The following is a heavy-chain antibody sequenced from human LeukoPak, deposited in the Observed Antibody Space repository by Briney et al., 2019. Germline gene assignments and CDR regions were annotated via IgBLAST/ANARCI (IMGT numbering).Heavy chain of an antibody. V-gene: IGHV3-23*01. CDR3: AKDQPEGGYDY. CDR2: ISGSGGST. CDR1: GFTFNTYA. J-gene: IGHJ4*02. D-gene: IGHD3-16*01. Sequence: GGSLRLSCAASGFTFNTYAMSWVRQAPGKGLEWVSSISGSGGSTFYADSVKGRFTISRDNSKNTLYLQMNSLRAEDTAVYYCAKDQPEGGYDYWGQGTLVTVSS.